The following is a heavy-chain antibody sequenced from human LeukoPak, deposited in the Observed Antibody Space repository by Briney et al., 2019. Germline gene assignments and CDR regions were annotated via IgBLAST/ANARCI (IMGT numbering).Heavy chain of an antibody. Sequence: PGGSLRLSCAASRFTFSSYWMSRVRQAPGKGLEWVSVIYSGGSTYYADSVKGRFTISRDNSKNTLYLQMNSLRAEDTAVYYCARDYYDSSGYSNWFDPWGQGTLVTVSS. CDR3: ARDYYDSSGYSNWFDP. CDR1: RFTFSSYW. V-gene: IGHV3-53*01. J-gene: IGHJ5*02. CDR2: IYSGGST. D-gene: IGHD3-22*01.